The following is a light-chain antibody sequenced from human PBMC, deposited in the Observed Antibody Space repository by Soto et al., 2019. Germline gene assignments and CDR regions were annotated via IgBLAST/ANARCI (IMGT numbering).Light chain of an antibody. Sequence: EVLLTQSPVTLSLSPGERATLSCRASQSVRKDLAWYQQKRGQPPRLLIHETSSRATGVPARFSGSASGTDFTLTISRVEPEDFAVYYCQQYDSSPATFGQGTKV. CDR1: QSVRKD. V-gene: IGKV3-20*01. J-gene: IGKJ1*01. CDR2: ETS. CDR3: QQYDSSPAT.